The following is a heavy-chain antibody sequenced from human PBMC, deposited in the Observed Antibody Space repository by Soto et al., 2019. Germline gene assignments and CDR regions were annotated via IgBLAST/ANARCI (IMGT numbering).Heavy chain of an antibody. D-gene: IGHD1-1*01. V-gene: IGHV3-48*01. CDR1: EFTFSIYH. J-gene: IGHJ6*02. CDR3: AREVSTDIRGGYYYSYGMDV. CDR2: ITGNTRAI. Sequence: GGSLRLSCAASEFTFSIYHMNWVRQAPGKGLEWLSYITGNTRAIYYADSVKGRVTISRDNAKNSLYLQMDSLRGEDTALYYCAREVSTDIRGGYYYSYGMDVWGQGTTVTVS.